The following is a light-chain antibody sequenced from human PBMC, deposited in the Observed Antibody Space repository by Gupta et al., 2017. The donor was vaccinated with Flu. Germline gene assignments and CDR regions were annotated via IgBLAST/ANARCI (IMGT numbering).Light chain of an antibody. V-gene: IGKV3-20*01. CDR3: QQYGSSSYS. J-gene: IGKJ2*03. CDR2: GTS. Sequence: ELVLTQSPGTLSLSPGERATLSCRASQSVSSSYLAWYQQTPGQSPRLLIYGTSRRATGIPERFSGSGSGTDFTLTISRVEPEDFAVYYWQQYGSSSYSFGRGTKLEI. CDR1: QSVSSSY.